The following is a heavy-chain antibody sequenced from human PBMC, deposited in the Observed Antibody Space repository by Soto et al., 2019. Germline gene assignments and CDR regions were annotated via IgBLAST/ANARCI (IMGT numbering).Heavy chain of an antibody. CDR3: ARDRPLFYYYDSSALDAFDI. V-gene: IGHV1-18*01. D-gene: IGHD3-22*01. Sequence: ASVKVSCKASGGTFSSYTISWGRQAPGQGHEWMGWISAYNGNTNYAQKLQGRVTMTTDTSTSIAYMELRSLRSDDTAVYYCARDRPLFYYYDSSALDAFDIWGQGTMVTVSS. CDR1: GGTFSSYT. J-gene: IGHJ3*02. CDR2: ISAYNGNT.